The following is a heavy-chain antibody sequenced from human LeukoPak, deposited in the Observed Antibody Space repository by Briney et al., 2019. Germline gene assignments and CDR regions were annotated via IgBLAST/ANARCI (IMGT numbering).Heavy chain of an antibody. D-gene: IGHD3-22*01. CDR2: IYTSGST. V-gene: IGHV4-4*07. J-gene: IGHJ4*02. Sequence: SETLSLTCTVSGGSISSYYWSWIRQPAGKGLEWIGRIYTSGSTNYNPSLKSRVTISVDTSKNQFSLKLSSVTAADTAVYYCARTYYYDSSGYYSDYWGQGTLVTVSS. CDR1: GGSISSYY. CDR3: ARTYYYDSSGYYSDY.